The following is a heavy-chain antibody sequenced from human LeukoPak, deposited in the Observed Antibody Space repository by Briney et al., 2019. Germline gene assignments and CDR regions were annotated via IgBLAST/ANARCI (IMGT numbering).Heavy chain of an antibody. J-gene: IGHJ5*02. D-gene: IGHD2/OR15-2a*01. Sequence: ASVKASCKASGYTFTGYYIHWVRQAPGQGLEWMGWINPNSGGTNCAQKFQGRVTMTRDTSISTAYMELSRLRSDDTAIYYCASAFPFTLFPSPTWGQGTLVTVSS. CDR1: GYTFTGYY. CDR3: ASAFPFTLFPSPT. V-gene: IGHV1-2*02. CDR2: INPNSGGT.